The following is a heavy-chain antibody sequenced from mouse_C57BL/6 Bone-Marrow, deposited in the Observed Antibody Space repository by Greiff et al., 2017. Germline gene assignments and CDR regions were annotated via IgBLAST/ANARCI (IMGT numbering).Heavy chain of an antibody. J-gene: IGHJ1*03. CDR3: ASRPPTVAPWYFDV. Sequence: QVQLQQPGAELVKPGASEKLSCKASGYTFTSYWMHWVKQRPGRGLEWIGRIDPNSGGTKYNEKFKSKATLTVDKPSSTAYMQLSSLTSEDSAVYYCASRPPTVAPWYFDVWGTGTTVTVSS. CDR2: IDPNSGGT. CDR1: GYTFTSYW. D-gene: IGHD1-1*01. V-gene: IGHV1-72*01.